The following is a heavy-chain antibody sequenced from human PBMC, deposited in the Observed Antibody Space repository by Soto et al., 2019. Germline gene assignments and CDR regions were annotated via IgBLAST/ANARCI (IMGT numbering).Heavy chain of an antibody. CDR3: AKDYDFWSASVNPYFDS. CDR2: MSHDENRK. CDR1: GFTFAHYA. D-gene: IGHD3-3*01. J-gene: IGHJ4*02. V-gene: IGHV3-30*18. Sequence: QAQLVESGGGVVQPGTSLRLSCAASGFTFAHYAMHWVRHSPGKGLEWVAFMSHDENRKLYSDSVKGRFTISRVNSKSTLYLQMSRLRAEDTAVYYCAKDYDFWSASVNPYFDSWGLGTLVTVSS.